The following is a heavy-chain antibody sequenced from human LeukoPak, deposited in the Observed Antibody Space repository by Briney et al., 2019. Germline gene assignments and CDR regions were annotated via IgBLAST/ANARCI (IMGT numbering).Heavy chain of an antibody. J-gene: IGHJ4*02. CDR1: GFTFSSYW. D-gene: IGHD6-13*01. V-gene: IGHV3-74*01. CDR2: ISSDGSDT. Sequence: PGGSLRLSCAASGFTFSSYWMHWVRQAPGKGLVWVSRISSDGSDTTYADSVKGRFTISRDNAKKMLYLQMNGLRVDDTAVYNCARASSWYQGHYFDYWGQGTLVTVSS. CDR3: ARASSWYQGHYFDY.